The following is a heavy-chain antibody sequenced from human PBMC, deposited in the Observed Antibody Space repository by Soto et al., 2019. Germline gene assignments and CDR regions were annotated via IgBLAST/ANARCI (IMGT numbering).Heavy chain of an antibody. V-gene: IGHV4-34*01. D-gene: IGHD1-1*01. CDR1: RGSLSGYY. Sequence: SETLSLTCVVYRGSLSGYYWSWIRQPPGKGLEWIGEINHSGSTHYSPSLKSRVTMSVDTSKNHFSVKLTSVTAADTATYYCARVPLRGTSSYYMDVCATGTTVTVSS. J-gene: IGHJ6*03. CDR3: ARVPLRGTSSYYMDV. CDR2: INHSGST.